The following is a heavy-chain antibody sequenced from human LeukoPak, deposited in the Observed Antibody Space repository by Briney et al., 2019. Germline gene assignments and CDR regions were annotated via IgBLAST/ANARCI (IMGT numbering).Heavy chain of an antibody. CDR2: ITDSGTGT. CDR3: AKIPVGTIPVWDL. Sequence: GGSLRLSCAASGFTFSSYALSWVRQAPGKGLEWVSGITDSGTGTYCADSVKGRFTISRDNSKNTLYLQMNSLRAEDTAVYYCAKIPVGTIPVWDLWGRGTLVTVSS. CDR1: GFTFSSYA. J-gene: IGHJ2*01. V-gene: IGHV3-23*01. D-gene: IGHD3-9*01.